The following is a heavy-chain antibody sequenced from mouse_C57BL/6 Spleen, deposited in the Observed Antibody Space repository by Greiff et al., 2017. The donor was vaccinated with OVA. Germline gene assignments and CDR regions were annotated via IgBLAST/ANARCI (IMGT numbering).Heavy chain of an antibody. V-gene: IGHV1-15*01. D-gene: IGHD4-1*01. CDR3: TRNWDGWYFDV. J-gene: IGHJ1*03. Sequence: VQLQQSGAELVRPGASVTLSCKASGYTFTDYEMHWVKQTPVHGLEWIGAIDPETGGTAYNQKFKGKAILTADKSSSTAYMELRSLTSEDSAVYYCTRNWDGWYFDVWGTGTTVTVSS. CDR2: IDPETGGT. CDR1: GYTFTDYE.